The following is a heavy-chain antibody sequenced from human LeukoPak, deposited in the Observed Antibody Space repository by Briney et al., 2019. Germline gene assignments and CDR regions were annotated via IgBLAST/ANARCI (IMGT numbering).Heavy chain of an antibody. CDR1: GGSISSSSYY. V-gene: IGHV4-39*01. D-gene: IGHD4-17*01. Sequence: PSETQSLTCTVSGGSISSSSYYWGWIRQPPGKGLEWIGSIYYSGSTYYNPSLKSRVTISVDTSKNQFSLKLSSVTAADTAVYYCARLSTTVTTNYYYGMDVWGQGTTVTVSS. CDR3: ARLSTTVTTNYYYGMDV. J-gene: IGHJ6*02. CDR2: IYYSGST.